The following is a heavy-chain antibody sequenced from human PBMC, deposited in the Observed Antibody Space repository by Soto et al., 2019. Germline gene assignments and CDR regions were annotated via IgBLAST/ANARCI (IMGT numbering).Heavy chain of an antibody. CDR3: AKDGPDGMDV. V-gene: IGHV3-30*18. J-gene: IGHJ6*02. CDR2: ISYDGSNK. Sequence: QVQLVESGGGVVQPGRSLRLSCAASGFTFSSYGMHWVRQAPGKGLEWVAVISYDGSNKYYADSVKCRFTISRDNSQNTLYLQMNSLRAEDTAVYYCAKDGPDGMDVWGQVTTVTVSS. CDR1: GFTFSSYG.